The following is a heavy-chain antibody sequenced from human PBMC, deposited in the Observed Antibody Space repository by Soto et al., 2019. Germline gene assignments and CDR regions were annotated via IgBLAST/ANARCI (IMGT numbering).Heavy chain of an antibody. D-gene: IGHD6-13*01. V-gene: IGHV3-21*01. Sequence: PGGSLRLACAVSGFTFSSYSRSWVRQAPGKGLEWVSSISSSSSYIYYADSVKGRFTISRDNAKNSLYLQMNSLRAEDTAVYYCARLFSSSFDYWGQGTLVTVSS. CDR1: GFTFSSYS. J-gene: IGHJ4*02. CDR3: ARLFSSSFDY. CDR2: ISSSSSYI.